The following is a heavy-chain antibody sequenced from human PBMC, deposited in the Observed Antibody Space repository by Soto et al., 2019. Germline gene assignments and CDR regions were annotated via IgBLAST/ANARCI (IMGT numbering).Heavy chain of an antibody. CDR2: IYYSGST. CDR1: GGSISSGDYY. CDR3: AREFYYGDYGHYYGMDV. D-gene: IGHD4-17*01. J-gene: IGHJ6*02. Sequence: PSETLSLTCTVSGGSISSGDYYWSWIRQPPGKGLEWIGYIYYSGSTYYNPSLKSRVTISVDTSKNQFSLKLSSVTAADTAVYYCAREFYYGDYGHYYGMDVWGQGTTVTVSS. V-gene: IGHV4-30-4*01.